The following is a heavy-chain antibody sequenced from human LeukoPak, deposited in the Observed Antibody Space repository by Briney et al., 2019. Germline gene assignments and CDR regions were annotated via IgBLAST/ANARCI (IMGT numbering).Heavy chain of an antibody. CDR2: ISGSGGST. CDR1: GFTFSSYS. CDR3: ARVRWGYYYMDV. V-gene: IGHV3-23*01. J-gene: IGHJ6*03. Sequence: GGSLRLSCAASGFTFSSYSMNWVRQAPGKGLEWVSTISGSGGSTYYADSVKGRFTISRDNSKNTLYLQMNSLRAEDTAVYYCARVRWGYYYMDVWGKGTTVTVSS. D-gene: IGHD3-16*01.